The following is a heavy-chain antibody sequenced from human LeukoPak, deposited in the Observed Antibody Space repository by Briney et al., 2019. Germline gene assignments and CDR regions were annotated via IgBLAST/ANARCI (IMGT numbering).Heavy chain of an antibody. CDR3: ARQGGNFGYEISDY. CDR2: INPNSGGT. D-gene: IGHD3-16*01. Sequence: ASVKVSCKASGYTFTGYYMHWVRQAPGQGLEWMGWINPNSGGTNYAQKFQGRVTMTRDTSISTAYMELSSLRSEDTAVYYCARQGGNFGYEISDYWGQGTLVTVSS. J-gene: IGHJ4*02. V-gene: IGHV1-2*02. CDR1: GYTFTGYY.